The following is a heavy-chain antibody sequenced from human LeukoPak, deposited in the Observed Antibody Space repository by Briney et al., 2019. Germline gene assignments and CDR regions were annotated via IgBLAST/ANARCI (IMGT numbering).Heavy chain of an antibody. V-gene: IGHV3-30*02. J-gene: IGHJ6*03. Sequence: PGGSLRLSCAASGFTFSSYGMHWVRQAPGKGLEWVAFIRYDGSNKYYADSVKGRFTISRDNSKNTLYLQMNSLRAEDTAVYYCAREFSYYYYYMDVWGKGTTVTVSS. CDR1: GFTFSSYG. CDR2: IRYDGSNK. CDR3: AREFSYYYYYMDV.